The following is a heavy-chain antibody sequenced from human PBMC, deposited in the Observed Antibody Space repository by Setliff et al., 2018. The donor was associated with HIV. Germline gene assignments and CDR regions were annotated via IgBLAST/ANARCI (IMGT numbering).Heavy chain of an antibody. Sequence: GASVKVSCKTSDYTFTNYGIYWVRQAPGQGLEWMGWISNYNGNTNYAQKFHGRVTMTTETATSTAYMEMRSLRSDDTAVYFCARVPYRSAWFSGGHDAFDIWGQGTMVTVSS. CDR3: ARVPYRSAWFSGGHDAFDI. V-gene: IGHV1-18*01. J-gene: IGHJ3*02. CDR1: DYTFTNYG. CDR2: ISNYNGNT. D-gene: IGHD6-19*01.